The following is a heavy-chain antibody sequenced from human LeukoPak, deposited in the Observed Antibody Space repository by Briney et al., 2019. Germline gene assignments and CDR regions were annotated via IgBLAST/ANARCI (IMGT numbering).Heavy chain of an antibody. J-gene: IGHJ4*02. CDR1: GYSFTAFY. Sequence: ASVKVSCKASGYSFTAFYIYWVRQAPGQGLEWMGWIHPRSGDTRYAQKFQGRVTMARDTSISTVYMDLSSLGSDDTAVYYCARDGEYGTGSYYRGSFDYWGQGILVTVSS. CDR3: ARDGEYGTGSYYRGSFDY. CDR2: IHPRSGDT. D-gene: IGHD3-10*01. V-gene: IGHV1-2*02.